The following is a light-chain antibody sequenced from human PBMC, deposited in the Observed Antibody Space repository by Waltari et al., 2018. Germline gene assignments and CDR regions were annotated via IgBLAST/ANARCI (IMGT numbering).Light chain of an antibody. CDR3: MQALQTPLT. V-gene: IGKV2-29*02. CDR1: QSLLHSNGQTH. Sequence: DMVVTETQLSLPVTPGEPTTISCRSSQSLLHSNGQTHLYWYLQKSGQPPRLLIYRVSNRVSGVPDRFSGSGSGTDFTLRISRVEAEDVGIYYCMQALQTPLTFGGGTKVEIK. J-gene: IGKJ4*01. CDR2: RVS.